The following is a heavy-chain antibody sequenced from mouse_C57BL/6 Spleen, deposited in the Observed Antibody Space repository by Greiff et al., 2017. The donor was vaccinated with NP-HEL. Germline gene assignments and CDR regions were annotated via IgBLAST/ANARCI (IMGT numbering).Heavy chain of an antibody. CDR1: GYTFTSYW. CDR2: IDPSDSET. D-gene: IGHD3-2*02. CDR3: ASSSGSTWFAY. V-gene: IGHV1-52*01. Sequence: QVQLQQPGAELVRPGSSVKPSCKASGYTFTSYWMHWVKQRPIQGLEWIGNIDPSDSETHYNQKFKDKATLTVDKSSSTAYMQLSSLTSEDSAVYYCASSSGSTWFAYWGQGTLVTVSA. J-gene: IGHJ3*01.